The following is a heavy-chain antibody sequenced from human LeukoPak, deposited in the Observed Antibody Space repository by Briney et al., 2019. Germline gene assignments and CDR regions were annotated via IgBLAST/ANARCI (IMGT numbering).Heavy chain of an antibody. Sequence: GGSLRLSCAASGFTFSSYAMSWVRQAPGKGLEWVSAISGSGDSTYYADSVKGRFTISRDNSKNTLYLQMNSLRAEDTAVYYCVREDTPATANYWGQGTLVTISS. J-gene: IGHJ4*02. CDR3: VREDTPATANY. CDR1: GFTFSSYA. D-gene: IGHD2-21*02. CDR2: ISGSGDST. V-gene: IGHV3-23*01.